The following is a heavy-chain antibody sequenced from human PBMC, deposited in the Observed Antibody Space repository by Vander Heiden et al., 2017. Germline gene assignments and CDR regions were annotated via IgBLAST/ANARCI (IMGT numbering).Heavy chain of an antibody. V-gene: IGHV1-2*02. CDR2: INPDNGGK. J-gene: IGHJ4*02. Sequence: QVQLVQSGAEVKKPGASVKVSCKASGYTFTGYYVHWVRQAPGQGLEWMGWINPDNGGKNYEQNFQGRVTMTRETSISTAYMELSRLRSDDTAVYYCARNIVGATGNFDYWGQGTLITVSS. CDR1: GYTFTGYY. CDR3: ARNIVGATGNFDY. D-gene: IGHD1-26*01.